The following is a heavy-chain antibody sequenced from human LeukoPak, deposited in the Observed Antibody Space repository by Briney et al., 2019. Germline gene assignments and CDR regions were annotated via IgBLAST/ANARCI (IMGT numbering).Heavy chain of an antibody. Sequence: GASVKVSCKASGYTFTGYYMHWVRQAPGQGLEWMGWINPNSGSTNYAQKFQGRVTMTRDTSISTAFMDLSRLRSDDTAVYYCARRGNYGDYFDYWGQGTQVTVSS. CDR3: ARRGNYGDYFDY. CDR2: INPNSGST. J-gene: IGHJ4*02. D-gene: IGHD4-17*01. V-gene: IGHV1-2*02. CDR1: GYTFTGYY.